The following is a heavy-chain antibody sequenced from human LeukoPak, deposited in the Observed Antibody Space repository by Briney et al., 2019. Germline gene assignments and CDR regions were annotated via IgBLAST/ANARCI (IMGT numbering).Heavy chain of an antibody. J-gene: IGHJ4*02. CDR3: ASGGTAVVMALTYYFDT. CDR2: IYHTGST. Sequence: SETLSLTCAVSGYSNSSGYYWGWIRQPPGKGLEWIGSIYHTGSTYYNPSLQSRVTISLDSPKNQFSLKLTSVTAADTAVYYCASGGTAVVMALTYYFDTWGQGTPVTVSS. CDR1: GYSNSSGYY. D-gene: IGHD3-22*01. V-gene: IGHV4-38-2*01.